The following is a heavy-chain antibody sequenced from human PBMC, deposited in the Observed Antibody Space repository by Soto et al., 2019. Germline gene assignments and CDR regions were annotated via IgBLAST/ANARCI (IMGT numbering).Heavy chain of an antibody. CDR2: VHNSGRT. D-gene: IGHD2-15*01. V-gene: IGHV4-61*08. CDR1: GGSVSSGVYY. CDR3: ARAEAWDLLPVGWDF. Sequence: SETLSLTCSVSGGSVSSGVYYWAWIRQPPGKRLEWIAYVHNSGRTNYNPSLKTRATISLDTSKSQFYLGLSSVTAADTAVYYCARAEAWDLLPVGWDFWGQGTQVTVSS. J-gene: IGHJ4*02.